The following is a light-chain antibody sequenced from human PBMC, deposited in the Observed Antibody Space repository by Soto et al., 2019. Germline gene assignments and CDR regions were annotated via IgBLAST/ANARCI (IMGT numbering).Light chain of an antibody. V-gene: IGKV3-11*01. CDR2: DAS. Sequence: EIVLTQSPATLSLSPGERATLSCRASQSVSSYLAWYQQKPGQAPRLLIYDASNRATGIPARFSGSGSGTDFTLTISSLEPEDFAGDYCQQRSNWPRTFGQGPKLEIQ. J-gene: IGKJ2*01. CDR3: QQRSNWPRT. CDR1: QSVSSY.